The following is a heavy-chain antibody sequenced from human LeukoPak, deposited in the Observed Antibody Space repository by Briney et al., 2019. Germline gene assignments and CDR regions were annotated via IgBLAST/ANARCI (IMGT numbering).Heavy chain of an antibody. CDR3: ARDSDAFDI. CDR1: GLTFSSYS. CDR2: ISSSSRYI. V-gene: IGHV3-21*01. Sequence: PGGSLRLSWAASGLTFSSYSINWVRQAPGKGLEWVSSISSSSRYIYYADSVKGRFTISRDNAKNSLYLQMNSLRAEDTAVYYCARDSDAFDIWGQGTMVTVSS. J-gene: IGHJ3*02.